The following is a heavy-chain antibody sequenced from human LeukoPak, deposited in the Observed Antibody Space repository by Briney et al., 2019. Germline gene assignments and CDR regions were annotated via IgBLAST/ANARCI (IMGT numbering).Heavy chain of an antibody. CDR2: ISAYTGKT. V-gene: IGHV1-18*01. CDR1: GYTFINFG. Sequence: VASVKVSCKAPGYTFINFGISWVRQAPGQGLEWMGWISAYTGKTKYGQKFQGRVTMIKDTSTSTVYMELRSLRSDDTAVYYCAKILGYSSGWYYFDYWGQGTLVTVSS. D-gene: IGHD6-19*01. J-gene: IGHJ4*02. CDR3: AKILGYSSGWYYFDY.